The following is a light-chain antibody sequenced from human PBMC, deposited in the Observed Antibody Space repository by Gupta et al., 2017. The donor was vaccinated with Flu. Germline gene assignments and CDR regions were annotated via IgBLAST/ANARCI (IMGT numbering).Light chain of an antibody. CDR1: QDIYNY. CDR3: QKYKTATWT. V-gene: IGKV1-27*01. Sequence: SASVGDTVTITCRASQDIYNYLAWYQQKPGKVPSLLIYAASTLQSGVPSRFRGSGSGTDFTLTIRSLQPEDFATYYCQKYKTATWTFGQGT. J-gene: IGKJ1*01. CDR2: AAS.